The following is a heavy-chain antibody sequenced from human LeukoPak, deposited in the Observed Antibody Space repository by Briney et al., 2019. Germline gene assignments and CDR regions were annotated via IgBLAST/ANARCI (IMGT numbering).Heavy chain of an antibody. CDR1: GGSISSYY. J-gene: IGHJ5*02. CDR2: IYYSGST. D-gene: IGHD2-2*01. Sequence: SETLSLTCTVSGGSISSYYWSWIRQPPGKGLEWIGYIYYSGSTYYNPSLKSRVTISVDTSKNQFSLKLSSVTAADTAVYYCARDRGYCSSTSCYNWFDPWGQGTLVTVSS. V-gene: IGHV4-59*12. CDR3: ARDRGYCSSTSCYNWFDP.